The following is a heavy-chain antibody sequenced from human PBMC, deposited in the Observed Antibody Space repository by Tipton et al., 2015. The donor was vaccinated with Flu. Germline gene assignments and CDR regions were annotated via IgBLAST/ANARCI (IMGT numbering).Heavy chain of an antibody. CDR3: ARLSYYDVDLKNFYFDH. Sequence: GLVKPSETLSLTCTVSSGSIRSTNYFCAWIRQPPGKRLELIGSIYPSGTTYYNPSLKSRVTISVGTSKSQFSLMLRSVTAADTAVYYCARLSYYDVDLKNFYFDHWGQGALVTVSS. D-gene: IGHD3-10*02. CDR1: SGSIRSTNYF. V-gene: IGHV4-39*01. CDR2: IYPSGTT. J-gene: IGHJ4*02.